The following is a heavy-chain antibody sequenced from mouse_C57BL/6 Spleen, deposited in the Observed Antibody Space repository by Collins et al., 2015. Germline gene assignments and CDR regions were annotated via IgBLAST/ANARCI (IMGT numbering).Heavy chain of an antibody. V-gene: IGHV9-3*01. CDR2: INTYSRVP. CDR3: ARHGTTYGWDFDV. Sequence: QIQLVQSGPELKRPGETVKIFCKASGYTFTTYGMSWVKQAPGKGLKWMGWINTYSRVPTYADDFKGRFAFSLETSASTAYLQINNLRHEDTATYFCARHGTTYGWDFDVWGTGTTVTVSS. CDR1: GYTFTTYG. J-gene: IGHJ1*03. D-gene: IGHD1-1*01.